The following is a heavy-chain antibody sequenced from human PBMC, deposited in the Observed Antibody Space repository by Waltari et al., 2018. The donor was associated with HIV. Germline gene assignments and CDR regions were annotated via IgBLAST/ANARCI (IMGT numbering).Heavy chain of an antibody. CDR1: GFNVGTKY. V-gene: IGHV3-53*01. J-gene: IGHJ1*01. CDR2: IYIGGST. CDR3: ATHYEASGHEYFEH. D-gene: IGHD1-26*01. Sequence: EVQLVESGGALIQPGGSLRLSCAVSGFNVGTKYMSWVRHAPGKGLEWVSVIYIGGSTYYADSVKGRFTISRDEFRNTLNLQMNSLRVGDTAVYYCATHYEASGHEYFEHWGPGTLVAVSS.